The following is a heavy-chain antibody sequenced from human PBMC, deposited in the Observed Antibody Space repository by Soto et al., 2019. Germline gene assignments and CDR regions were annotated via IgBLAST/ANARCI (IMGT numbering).Heavy chain of an antibody. D-gene: IGHD2-8*01. J-gene: IGHJ5*02. CDR3: ARNLNGLDP. CDR2: ISRGNGNT. Sequence: ASVKVSCKASGGTFSSYAISWVRQAPGQSLEWMGWISRGNGNTNYSQKFQGRVTITRDTSASAAYMELSSLRFEDTAVYYCARNLNGLDPWGQGTLVTVSS. CDR1: GGTFSSYA. V-gene: IGHV1-3*01.